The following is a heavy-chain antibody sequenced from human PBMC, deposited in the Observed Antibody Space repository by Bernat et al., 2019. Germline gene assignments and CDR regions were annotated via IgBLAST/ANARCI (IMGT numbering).Heavy chain of an antibody. V-gene: IGHV1-69*01. J-gene: IGHJ4*02. CDR2: IIPIFGTA. D-gene: IGHD3-10*01. Sequence: QVQLVQSGAEVKKPGSSVKVSCKASGGTFSSYAISWVRQAPGQGLEWMGGIIPIFGTANYAQKFQGRVTITADESTSTAYMELSSLRSEDTAVYYCSSRIDYYYGLGSYLVYWGQGTLVTVSS. CDR3: SSRIDYYYGLGSYLVY. CDR1: GGTFSSYA.